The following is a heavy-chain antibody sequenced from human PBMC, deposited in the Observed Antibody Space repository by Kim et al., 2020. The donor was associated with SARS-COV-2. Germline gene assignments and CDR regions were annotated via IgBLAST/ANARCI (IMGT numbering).Heavy chain of an antibody. CDR3: ARSDSSGFAF. Sequence: GESLKISCQASGYYFIAYWIAWVRQMPGQGLEWMGIISPDDSTVRYSPSFQGQVTISADKSVNIVYLQWSSVKASDTAMYFCARSDSSGFAFWGQGTPVTVSS. D-gene: IGHD3-22*01. CDR1: GYYFIAYW. CDR2: ISPDDSTV. V-gene: IGHV5-51*01. J-gene: IGHJ4*02.